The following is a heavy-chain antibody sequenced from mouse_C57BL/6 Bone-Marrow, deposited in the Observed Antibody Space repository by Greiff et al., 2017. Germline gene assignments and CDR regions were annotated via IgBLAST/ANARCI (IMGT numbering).Heavy chain of an antibody. CDR1: GFNIKDDY. J-gene: IGHJ3*01. CDR3: TTWGWLLEAY. V-gene: IGHV14-4*01. Sequence: VQLQPSGAELVRPGASVKLSCTASGFNIKDDYMHWVKQRPEQGLEWIGWIDPENGDTEYASKFQGKATITADTSSNTAYRQLSSLTSEDTAVYYCTTWGWLLEAYWGQGTLVTVSA. CDR2: IDPENGDT. D-gene: IGHD2-3*01.